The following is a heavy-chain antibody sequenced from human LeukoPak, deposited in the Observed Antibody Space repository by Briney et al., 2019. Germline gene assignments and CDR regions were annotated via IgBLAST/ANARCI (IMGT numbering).Heavy chain of an antibody. CDR1: GYTFTSYY. CDR3: ASRVRMGQHLVRNPYGMDV. D-gene: IGHD6-13*01. Sequence: ASVKVSCKASGYTFTSYYMHWVRQAPGQGLEWMGIINPSGGSTSYAQKFQGRVTMTRDTSTSTVYMELSSPRSEDTAVYYCASRVRMGQHLVRNPYGMDVWGQGTTVTVSS. J-gene: IGHJ6*02. V-gene: IGHV1-46*01. CDR2: INPSGGST.